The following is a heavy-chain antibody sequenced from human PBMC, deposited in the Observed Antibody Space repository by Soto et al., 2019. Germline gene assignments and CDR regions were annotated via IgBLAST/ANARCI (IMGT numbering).Heavy chain of an antibody. CDR2: IYSGGST. CDR3: AGGLLYYYFGMYV. D-gene: IGHD2-15*01. V-gene: IGHV3-66*01. J-gene: IGHJ6*02. Sequence: EVQLVESGGGLVQPGGSLRLSCAASGFTVSSNYMSWGRQAPGKGLEWVSVIYSGGSTYYADSVKGRFTISRDNSKNTLYLQMNSLRAEDTAVYYCAGGLLYYYFGMYVWGQGTTVTVSS. CDR1: GFTVSSNY.